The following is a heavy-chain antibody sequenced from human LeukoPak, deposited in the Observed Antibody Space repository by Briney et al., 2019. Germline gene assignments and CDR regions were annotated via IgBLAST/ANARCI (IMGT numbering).Heavy chain of an antibody. J-gene: IGHJ5*02. CDR1: GYTLTELS. CDR2: FDPEGGET. D-gene: IGHD5-18*01. Sequence: ASVKVSCKVSGYTLTELSMHWVRQAPGKGLEWMGGFDPEGGETIYAQKFQGRVTMTEDTSTDTAYMELSSLRSEDTAVYYCATEIRGYSYGQGVWFDPWGQGTLVTVSS. V-gene: IGHV1-24*01. CDR3: ATEIRGYSYGQGVWFDP.